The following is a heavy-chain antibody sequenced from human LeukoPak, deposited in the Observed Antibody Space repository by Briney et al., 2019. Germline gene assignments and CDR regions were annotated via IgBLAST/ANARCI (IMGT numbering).Heavy chain of an antibody. CDR2: INHSGST. CDR1: GGSFSGYY. Sequence: SETLSLTCAVYGGSFSGYYWSWIRQPPGKGLEWIGEINHSGSTNYNPSLKSRVTLSVDTSKNQFSLKLSSVNAADTAMFYCARRVWGSYRYTDFDYWGQGTLVTVSS. CDR3: ARRVWGSYRYTDFDY. V-gene: IGHV4-34*01. D-gene: IGHD3-16*02. J-gene: IGHJ4*02.